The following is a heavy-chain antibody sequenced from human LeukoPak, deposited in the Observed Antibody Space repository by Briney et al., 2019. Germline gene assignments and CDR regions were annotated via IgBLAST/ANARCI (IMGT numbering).Heavy chain of an antibody. CDR2: ISYDGSNK. CDR1: GFTFSSYA. Sequence: TGGSLRLSCAASGFTFSSYAMHWVRQAPGKGPEWVAVISYDGSNKYYADSVKGRFTISRDNSKNTLYLQMNSLRAEDTAVYYCARASYSSSRPYFDYWGQGTLVTVSS. J-gene: IGHJ4*02. V-gene: IGHV3-30-3*01. CDR3: ARASYSSSRPYFDY. D-gene: IGHD6-13*01.